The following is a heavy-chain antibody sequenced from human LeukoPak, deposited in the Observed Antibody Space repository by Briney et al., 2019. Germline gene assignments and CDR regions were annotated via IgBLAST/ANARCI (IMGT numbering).Heavy chain of an antibody. CDR1: GFTFIAYA. CDR2: ISGSGDST. V-gene: IGHV3-23*01. J-gene: IGHJ4*02. CDR3: AREFTSSGVDY. D-gene: IGHD6-25*01. Sequence: GGSLRLSCAASGFTFIAYAMTWVRQAPGKGLEWVSGISGSGDSTYYADSVKGRFTISRDNSKNTLYLQMNSLRAEDTAVYYCAREFTSSGVDYWGQGTLVTVSS.